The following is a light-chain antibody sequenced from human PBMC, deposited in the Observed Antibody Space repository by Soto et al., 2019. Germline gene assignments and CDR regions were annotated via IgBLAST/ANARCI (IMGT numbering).Light chain of an antibody. J-gene: IGKJ1*01. CDR1: QSVGSD. CDR2: DAF. V-gene: IGKV3-15*01. CDR3: KQNKNWLPWR. Sequence: EIVMTQSPATLSVSPGERATLSCRASQSVGSDLAWYQQKPGQAPRLLIYDAFIRATGIPARFSGSGSGTGFTFPTGSWKSRDFAVYSCKQNKNWLPWRFGQGTKVE.